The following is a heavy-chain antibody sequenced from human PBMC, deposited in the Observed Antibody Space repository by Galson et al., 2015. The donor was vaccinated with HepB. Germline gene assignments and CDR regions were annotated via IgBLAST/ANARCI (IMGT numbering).Heavy chain of an antibody. V-gene: IGHV1-3*01. D-gene: IGHD2-2*02. Sequence: SVKVSCKASGYTFTSYAMHWVRQAPGQRLEWMGWINAGNGNTKYSQKFQGRVTITRDTSASTAYMELSSLRSEGTAVYYCARVGYCSSTSCYNYYFDYWGQGTLVTVSS. CDR2: INAGNGNT. J-gene: IGHJ4*02. CDR3: ARVGYCSSTSCYNYYFDY. CDR1: GYTFTSYA.